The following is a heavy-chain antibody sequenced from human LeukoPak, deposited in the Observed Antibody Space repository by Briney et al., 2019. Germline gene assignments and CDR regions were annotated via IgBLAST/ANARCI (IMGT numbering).Heavy chain of an antibody. D-gene: IGHD3-10*01. V-gene: IGHV3-15*01. J-gene: IGHJ4*02. CDR2: IKSKTDGGTT. Sequence: GGSLRLSCAASGVTFTNAWMSWGRHAPGGGVEWVVRIKSKTDGGTTDYAAPVTGRFTISSDESKNTLYLQTNSLTTEDTAVYYCSTIPTYVSGSYLNVGYWGQGTLVTVSS. CDR3: STIPTYVSGSYLNVGY. CDR1: GVTFTNAW.